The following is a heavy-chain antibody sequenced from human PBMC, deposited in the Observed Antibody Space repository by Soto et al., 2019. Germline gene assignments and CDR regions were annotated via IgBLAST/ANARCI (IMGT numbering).Heavy chain of an antibody. CDR3: AKGAVAGLDYYYGMDV. D-gene: IGHD6-19*01. J-gene: IGHJ6*04. CDR2: ISGSGGTT. CDR1: GFTFSSYA. Sequence: EVQLLESGGGLVQPGGSLRLSCAASGFTFSSYAMSWVRQAPGKGLEWGSAISGSGGTTYYADSVKGRFTISRDNSKNTLYLQMNSLRAEDTAVYYCAKGAVAGLDYYYGMDVWGKGTTVPVSS. V-gene: IGHV3-23*01.